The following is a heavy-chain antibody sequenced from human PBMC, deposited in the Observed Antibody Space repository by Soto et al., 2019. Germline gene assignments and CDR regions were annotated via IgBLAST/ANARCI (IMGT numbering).Heavy chain of an antibody. CDR3: ARQAGYCSGGSCYSAHYYYYMDV. V-gene: IGHV4-59*08. Sequence: SETLSLTCTVSGGSISSYYWSWIRQPPGKGLEWIGYIYYSGSTNYNPSLKSRVTISVDTSKNQSSLKRSCVTAADTAVYYCARQAGYCSGGSCYSAHYYYYMDVWGKGTTVTVS. CDR1: GGSISSYY. J-gene: IGHJ6*03. CDR2: IYYSGST. D-gene: IGHD2-15*01.